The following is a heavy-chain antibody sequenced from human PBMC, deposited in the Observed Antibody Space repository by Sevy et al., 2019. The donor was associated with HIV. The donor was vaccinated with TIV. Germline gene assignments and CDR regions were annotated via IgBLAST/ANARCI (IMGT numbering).Heavy chain of an antibody. V-gene: IGHV1-69*13. CDR1: GGTFSSYA. Sequence: ASVKVSCKASGGTFSSYAISWVRQAPGQGLEWMGGIIPIFGTANYAQKFQGRVMITADESTSTAYMELSSLRSEDTAVYYCARSSQLRYFDWLGAFDIWGQGTMVTVSS. D-gene: IGHD3-9*01. CDR2: IIPIFGTA. CDR3: ARSSQLRYFDWLGAFDI. J-gene: IGHJ3*02.